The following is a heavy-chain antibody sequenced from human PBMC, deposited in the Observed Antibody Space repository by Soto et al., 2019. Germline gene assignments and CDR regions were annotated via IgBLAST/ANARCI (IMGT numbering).Heavy chain of an antibody. Sequence: QVQLQESGPGLVKPSETLSLTCTVSGGSISSYYWSWIRQPAGKGLEWIGRIYTSGSTNYNPSLKSRVTMSVDTSKNQFSLKLSSVTAADTAVYYCASSDWGIAAAGSYYYYGMDVWGQGTTVTVSS. CDR1: GGSISSYY. V-gene: IGHV4-4*07. CDR2: IYTSGST. J-gene: IGHJ6*02. D-gene: IGHD6-13*01. CDR3: ASSDWGIAAAGSYYYYGMDV.